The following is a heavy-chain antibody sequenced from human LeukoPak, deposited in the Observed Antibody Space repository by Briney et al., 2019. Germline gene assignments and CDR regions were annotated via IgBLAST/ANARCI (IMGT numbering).Heavy chain of an antibody. Sequence: GGSLRLSCAASGFTFSSYAMSWVRQAPGKGLEWVSAISGRADRTYYADSVKGRYTISRDNSKNTLSLQMNGLRADDTAVYYCAKESPYTSPRQYYFDYWGQGTLVTASS. CDR1: GFTFSSYA. CDR2: ISGRADRT. CDR3: AKESPYTSPRQYYFDY. D-gene: IGHD2-2*02. J-gene: IGHJ4*02. V-gene: IGHV3-23*01.